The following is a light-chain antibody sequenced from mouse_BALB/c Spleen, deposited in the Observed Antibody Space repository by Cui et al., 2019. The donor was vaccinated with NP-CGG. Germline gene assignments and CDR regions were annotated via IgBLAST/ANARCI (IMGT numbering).Light chain of an antibody. CDR1: TGAVTTNNY. CDR2: GTK. Sequence: QAVVTQESALTTSPGETVTLTCRSNTGAVTTNNYANWVQEKPDQLFTGLIGGTKNRAPGVPARFSGSLIGDKAALTITGAQTEDEAIYFCALWYSNHWVFGGGTKLTVL. J-gene: IGLJ1*01. V-gene: IGLV1*01. CDR3: ALWYSNHWV.